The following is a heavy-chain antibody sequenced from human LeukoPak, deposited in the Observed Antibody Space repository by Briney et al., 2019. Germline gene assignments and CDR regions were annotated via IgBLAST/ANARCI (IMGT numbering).Heavy chain of an antibody. J-gene: IGHJ3*02. Sequence: GGSLRLSCAASEFSVGSNYMTWVRQAPGKGLEWVSLIYSGGSTYYADSVKGRFTISRDNAKNSLYLQLNSLRAEDTAIYYCVTKGEVTLLTKNAFDKWGQGTMVTVSS. D-gene: IGHD2-21*02. CDR2: IYSGGST. CDR1: EFSVGSNY. CDR3: VTKGEVTLLTKNAFDK. V-gene: IGHV3-66*01.